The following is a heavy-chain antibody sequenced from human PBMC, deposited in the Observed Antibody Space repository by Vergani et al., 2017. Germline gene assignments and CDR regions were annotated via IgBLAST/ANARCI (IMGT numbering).Heavy chain of an antibody. V-gene: IGHV4-59*01. CDR2: IYYSGST. Sequence: QVQLQESGPGLVKPSETLSLTCTVSGGSISSYYWSWIRQPPGKGLEWIGYIYYSGSTNYNPPLKSRVTISVDTSKNQFSLKLSSVTAADTAVYYCARGGSSSRGYYYYYMDVWGKGTTVTVSS. CDR3: ARGGSSSRGYYYYYMDV. D-gene: IGHD6-6*01. CDR1: GGSISSYY. J-gene: IGHJ6*03.